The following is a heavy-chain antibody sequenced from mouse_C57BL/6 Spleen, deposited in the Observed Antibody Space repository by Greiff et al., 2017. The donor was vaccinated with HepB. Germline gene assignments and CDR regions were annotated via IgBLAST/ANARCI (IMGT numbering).Heavy chain of an antibody. Sequence: DVKLQESGPGLVKPSQSLSLTCSVTGYSITSGYYWNWIRQFPGNKLEWMGYISYDGSNNYNPSLKNRISITRDTSKNQFFLKLNSVTTEDTATYYCASIYYDYGYYAMDYWGQGTSVTVSS. V-gene: IGHV3-6*01. CDR3: ASIYYDYGYYAMDY. D-gene: IGHD2-4*01. CDR2: ISYDGSN. J-gene: IGHJ4*01. CDR1: GYSITSGYY.